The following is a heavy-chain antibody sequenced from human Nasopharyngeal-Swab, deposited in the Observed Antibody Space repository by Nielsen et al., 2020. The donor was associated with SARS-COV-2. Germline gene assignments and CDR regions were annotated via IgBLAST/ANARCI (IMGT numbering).Heavy chain of an antibody. D-gene: IGHD2-2*01. J-gene: IGHJ5*02. V-gene: IGHV3-15*01. Sequence: WIRQPPGKGLEWVGGIKSKTDGGTTDYAAPVKGRFTISRDDSKNTLYLQMNSLKTEDTAVYYCTTVRFHCSSTSCYRWFDPWGQGTLVTVSS. CDR3: TTVRFHCSSTSCYRWFDP. CDR2: IKSKTDGGTT.